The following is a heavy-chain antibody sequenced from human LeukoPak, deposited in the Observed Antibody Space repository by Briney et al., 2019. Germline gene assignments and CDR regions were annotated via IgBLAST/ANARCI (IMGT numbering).Heavy chain of an antibody. J-gene: IGHJ4*02. D-gene: IGHD3-22*01. CDR3: ARDPSSITMIVVATLDY. V-gene: IGHV3-21*01. Sequence: PGGSLRLSCAASGFTFSSYSVNWVRQAPGKGLEWVSSISSSSSYIYYADSVKGRFTISRDNAKNSLYLQMNSLRAEDTAVYYCARDPSSITMIVVATLDYWGQGTLVTVSS. CDR1: GFTFSSYS. CDR2: ISSSSSYI.